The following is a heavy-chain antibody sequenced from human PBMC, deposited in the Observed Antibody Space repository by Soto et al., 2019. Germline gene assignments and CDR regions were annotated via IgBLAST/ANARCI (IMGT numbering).Heavy chain of an antibody. D-gene: IGHD1-26*01. CDR1: GFIFSSYG. CDR3: VRDGREGYYFNY. CDR2: VWYDGSNK. V-gene: IGHV3-33*01. Sequence: QVQLVESGGGVVQPGRSLRLSCAASGFIFSSYGMHWVRQAPGKGLEWVAVVWYDGSNKYYADSVKGRFTISRDNSKNTLYLQMNRLRAEDTAVYYCVRDGREGYYFNYWGQGTLVTVSS. J-gene: IGHJ4*02.